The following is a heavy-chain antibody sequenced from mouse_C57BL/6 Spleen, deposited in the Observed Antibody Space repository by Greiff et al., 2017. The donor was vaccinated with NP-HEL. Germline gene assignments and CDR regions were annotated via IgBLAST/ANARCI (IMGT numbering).Heavy chain of an antibody. J-gene: IGHJ4*01. CDR2: IDPSDIYT. D-gene: IGHD2-4*01. CDR1: GYTFTSSW. V-gene: IGHV1-50*01. CDR3: ARGGLRNAMDY. Sequence: QVQLQQPGAELVKPGASVKLSCKASGYTFTSSWMPWVKQRPGQGLEWIGEIDPSDIYTNYNQKFKGKATLTVDTSSSTAYMQLSSLTSEDSAVYYCARGGLRNAMDYWGQGTSVTVSS.